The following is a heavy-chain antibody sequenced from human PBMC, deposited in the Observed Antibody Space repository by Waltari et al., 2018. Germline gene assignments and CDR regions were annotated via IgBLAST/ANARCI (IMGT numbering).Heavy chain of an antibody. J-gene: IGHJ4*02. Sequence: VQLVESGGGLAHPGGSLPLSFVASGFPLRNFLMPWVRQAPGKGLEWVATMNKDGSERYYVDSVRGRFIISKDDAKNSLSLEMNILAVEDTAIYYCARDSPDKHWKFFGNDHWGQGTLVNVSP. CDR2: MNKDGSER. CDR3: ARDSPDKHWKFFGNDH. D-gene: IGHD1-1*01. V-gene: IGHV3-7*01. CDR1: GFPLRNFL.